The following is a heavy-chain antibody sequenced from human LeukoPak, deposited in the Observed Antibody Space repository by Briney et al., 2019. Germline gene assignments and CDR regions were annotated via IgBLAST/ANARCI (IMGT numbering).Heavy chain of an antibody. CDR3: ARDLMGIAYRGAFYY. CDR1: GFTFDDYA. Sequence: GRSLRLSCAASGFTFDDYAMHWVRQDPGKGLEWVSGISWNSGSIGYADSVKGRFTISRDNATNSLYLQMNSLRAEDTAVYYCARDLMGIAYRGAFYYWGQGTLVTVSS. V-gene: IGHV3-9*01. D-gene: IGHD6-13*01. J-gene: IGHJ4*02. CDR2: ISWNSGSI.